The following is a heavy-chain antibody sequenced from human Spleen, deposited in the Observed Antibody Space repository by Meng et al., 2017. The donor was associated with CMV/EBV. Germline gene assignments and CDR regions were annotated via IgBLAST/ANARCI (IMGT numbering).Heavy chain of an antibody. Sequence: ASVKVSCKASGYTFNTYGITWVRQAPGQGLEWMGWSSPYKGNTNYAQKFQGRVTMTTDTSTSTAYMELRSLRYEDTAVYYCARGDVVVTAPLDYWGQGTVVTVSS. CDR1: GYTFNTYG. CDR3: ARGDVVVTAPLDY. V-gene: IGHV1-18*01. CDR2: SSPYKGNT. D-gene: IGHD2-21*02. J-gene: IGHJ4*01.